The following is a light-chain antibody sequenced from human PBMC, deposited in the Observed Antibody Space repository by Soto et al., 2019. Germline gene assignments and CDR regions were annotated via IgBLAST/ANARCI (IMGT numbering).Light chain of an antibody. V-gene: IGKV1-5*01. J-gene: IGKJ1*01. Sequence: DIQMTQTPSTLSASVGDIVTITCRASQSISNWLAWYQQKQGKAPKLLIYDASSLESGVPSRFSGSGSGTEFTLTISSLQPDDFATYYCQQYNSYWGTFGQGTKVDI. CDR2: DAS. CDR3: QQYNSYWGT. CDR1: QSISNW.